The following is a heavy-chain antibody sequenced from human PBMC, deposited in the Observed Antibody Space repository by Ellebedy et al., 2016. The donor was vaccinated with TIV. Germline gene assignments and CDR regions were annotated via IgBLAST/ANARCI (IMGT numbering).Heavy chain of an antibody. V-gene: IGHV4-61*01. CDR3: ARGLGVFDP. D-gene: IGHD2-8*01. Sequence: SETLSLXXTVSGGSVSSGSYYWSWIRQPPGKGLEWIGYIYYSGSTNYNPSLKSRVTISVDTSKNQFSLKLSSVTAADMAVYYCARGLGVFDPWGQGTLVTVSS. CDR2: IYYSGST. J-gene: IGHJ5*02. CDR1: GGSVSSGSYY.